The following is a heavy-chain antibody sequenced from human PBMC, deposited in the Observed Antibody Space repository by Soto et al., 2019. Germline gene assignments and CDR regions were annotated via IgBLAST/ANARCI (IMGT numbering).Heavy chain of an antibody. CDR3: ARSILPAAMGYYSGMDV. V-gene: IGHV4-31*11. J-gene: IGHJ6*02. CDR2: IYHSGTT. CDR1: GDSISSGGYY. Sequence: QVQLQESGPGLVKPSETLSLTCAVSGDSISSGGYYWTWIRQHPVKGLEWTGYIYHSGTTYYSPSLKSRVTMSADTAKNQFSLKLNSVTAADTAVYYCARSILPAAMGYYSGMDVWGPGTTVTVSS. D-gene: IGHD2-2*01.